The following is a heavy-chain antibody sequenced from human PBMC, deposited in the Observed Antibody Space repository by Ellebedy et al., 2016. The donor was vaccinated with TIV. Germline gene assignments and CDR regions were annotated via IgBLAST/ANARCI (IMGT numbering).Heavy chain of an antibody. CDR3: ARYRSSYYDY. D-gene: IGHD3-16*02. CDR2: IYTSGST. V-gene: IGHV4-4*07. Sequence: SETLSLXCTVSGGSISSYYWSWIRQPAGKGLEWIGRIYTSGSTNYNPSLKSRVTILVDTSKNQFSLRLSSVTAADTAVYYCARYRSSYYDYWGQGILVTVSS. J-gene: IGHJ4*02. CDR1: GGSISSYY.